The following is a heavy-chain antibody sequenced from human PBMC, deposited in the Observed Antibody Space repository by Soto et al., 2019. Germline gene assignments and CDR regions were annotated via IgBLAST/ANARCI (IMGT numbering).Heavy chain of an antibody. CDR3: ARVLGTAAAGSAY. Sequence: QVQLVQSGSEVKKPGVSVKVSCETSGYTFTSYDINWVRQATGQGLEWMGWMNPNSGNTGYAQNFQGRVTMTRNTSINTAYMELFSLRSEDTAVYYCARVLGTAAAGSAYWGQGTLVTVSS. D-gene: IGHD6-13*01. CDR2: MNPNSGNT. V-gene: IGHV1-8*01. J-gene: IGHJ4*02. CDR1: GYTFTSYD.